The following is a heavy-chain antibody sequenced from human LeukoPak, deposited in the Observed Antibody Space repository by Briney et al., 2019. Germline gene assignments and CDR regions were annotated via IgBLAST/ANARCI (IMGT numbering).Heavy chain of an antibody. Sequence: GASVKVSCKASGYSFGDYYSHWVRQAPGQGLEWMGWINPNSGGTNYAQKFQGRVTMTRDTSISTAYMELSRLRSDDTAVYYCARGGYSSSWFDAFDIWGQGTMVTVSS. V-gene: IGHV1-2*02. CDR2: INPNSGGT. CDR3: ARGGYSSSWFDAFDI. J-gene: IGHJ3*02. CDR1: GYSFGDYY. D-gene: IGHD6-13*01.